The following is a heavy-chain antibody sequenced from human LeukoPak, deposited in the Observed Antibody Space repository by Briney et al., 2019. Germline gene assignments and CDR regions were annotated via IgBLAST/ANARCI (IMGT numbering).Heavy chain of an antibody. D-gene: IGHD5-18*01. Sequence: KTSETLSLTCTVSGGSISSGGYYWTWIRQHPGKGLEWNGFFYDSESSYFNPSLKSRVSISVDTSRNQFSLNLTSVIAADTAVYYCARDSGGDNYGSYYFDSWGQGSLVTVSS. CDR1: GGSISSGGYY. CDR3: ARDSGGDNYGSYYFDS. CDR2: FYDSESS. J-gene: IGHJ4*02. V-gene: IGHV4-31*03.